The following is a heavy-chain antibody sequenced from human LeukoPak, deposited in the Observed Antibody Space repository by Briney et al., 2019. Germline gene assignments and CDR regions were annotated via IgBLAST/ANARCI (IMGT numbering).Heavy chain of an antibody. CDR1: GFTFSSYS. CDR3: AKGRHYDSSGFNY. Sequence: GGSLRLSCAASGFTFSSYSMNWVRQAPGKGLEWVSSISSSSSYIYYADSVKGRFTISRDNSKNTLYLQMNSLRAEDTAVYYCAKGRHYDSSGFNYWGQGTLVTVSS. V-gene: IGHV3-21*04. J-gene: IGHJ4*02. CDR2: ISSSSSYI. D-gene: IGHD3-22*01.